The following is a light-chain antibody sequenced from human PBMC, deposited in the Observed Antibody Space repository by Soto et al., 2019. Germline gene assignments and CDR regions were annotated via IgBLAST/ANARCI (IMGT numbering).Light chain of an antibody. CDR3: QQYNNWPGT. J-gene: IGKJ1*01. CDR1: QSVSSN. V-gene: IGKV3-15*01. CDR2: GSS. Sequence: EIMMTQSPATLSVSPEERATLSCRASQSVSSNLAWYQQKPGQAPRLLVYGSSTRTSGIPARFSGSGSGTEFTLTISSLQSEDFAVYYCQQYNNWPGTFGQGTKVEIK.